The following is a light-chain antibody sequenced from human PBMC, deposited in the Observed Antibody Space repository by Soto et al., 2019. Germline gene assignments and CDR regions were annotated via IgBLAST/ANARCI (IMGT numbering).Light chain of an antibody. Sequence: QSVLTQPPSVSAAPGQKVTISCSGSNFNIGNNYVSWFQQLPGAAPKLLIYHNDKRPSGIPDRFSGSKSGTSATLGITGLQTGDEADYYCGTWDSSMSAAGGVFGGGTKVTVL. V-gene: IGLV1-51*01. CDR2: HND. J-gene: IGLJ3*02. CDR3: GTWDSSMSAAGGV. CDR1: NFNIGNNY.